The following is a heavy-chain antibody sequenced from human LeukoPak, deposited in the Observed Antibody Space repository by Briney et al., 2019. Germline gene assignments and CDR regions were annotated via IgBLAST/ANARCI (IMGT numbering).Heavy chain of an antibody. Sequence: PGGSLRLSCAASGFTFSSYGMHWVRQAPGKGLEWVAVISYDGSNKYYADSVKGRFTISRDNSEHTLYLQMNSLRAEDTAVYCCARDWSEQQLVQYAFDIWGQGTVVTVSS. CDR2: ISYDGSNK. V-gene: IGHV3-30*03. D-gene: IGHD6-13*01. CDR3: ARDWSEQQLVQYAFDI. J-gene: IGHJ3*02. CDR1: GFTFSSYG.